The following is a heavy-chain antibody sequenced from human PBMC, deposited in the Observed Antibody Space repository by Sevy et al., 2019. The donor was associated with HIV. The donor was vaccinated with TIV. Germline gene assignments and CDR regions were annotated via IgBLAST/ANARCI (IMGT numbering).Heavy chain of an antibody. Sequence: GGSLRLSCVASGFRFSDSWMTWVRQAPGKGLERIAYINEDGGRLGYVDSVRGRFTIYRENTKNSLYLQMNSLRAEDTAVYFCARDRAYSALDYWGQGTLVTVSS. J-gene: IGHJ4*02. D-gene: IGHD5-18*01. CDR1: GFRFSDSW. CDR2: INEDGGRL. V-gene: IGHV3-7*01. CDR3: ARDRAYSALDY.